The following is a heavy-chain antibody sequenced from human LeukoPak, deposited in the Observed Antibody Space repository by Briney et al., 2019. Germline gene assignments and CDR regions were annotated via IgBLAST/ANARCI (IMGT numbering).Heavy chain of an antibody. J-gene: IGHJ5*02. CDR2: IRYDGSNK. V-gene: IGHV3-30*02. D-gene: IGHD6-19*01. CDR1: GFTFSSYG. CDR3: AKGSGRPYSSGWYNWFDP. Sequence: GGSLRLSCAASGFTFSSYGMHWVRQAPGKGLEWVAFIRYDGSNKYYADSVKGRFTISRDNSKNTLYLQMNSLRAEDTAVYYCAKGSGRPYSSGWYNWFDPWGQGTLVTVSS.